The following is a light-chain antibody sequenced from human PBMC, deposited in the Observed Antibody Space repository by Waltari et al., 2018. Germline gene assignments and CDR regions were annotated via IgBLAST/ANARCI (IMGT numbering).Light chain of an antibody. CDR2: EVN. CDR3: SSYAGSNTVV. CDR1: ISDVGGYDY. Sequence: QSALTQPPSASGSPGQSVTISCTGTISDVGGYDYVSWYQQHPGKAPKVMIYEVNKRPSGVPDRFSGSKSCSTASLTVSGLQADDEAAYYCSSYAGSNTVVFGGGTKLTVL. V-gene: IGLV2-8*01. J-gene: IGLJ2*01.